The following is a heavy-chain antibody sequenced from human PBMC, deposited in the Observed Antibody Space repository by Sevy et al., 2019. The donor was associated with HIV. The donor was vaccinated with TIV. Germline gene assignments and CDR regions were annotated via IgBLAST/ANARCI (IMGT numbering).Heavy chain of an antibody. D-gene: IGHD5-18*01. V-gene: IGHV3-49*03. CDR3: SRGRGYSYGYVDY. J-gene: IGHJ4*02. CDR2: IRSNAYGGTT. CDR1: GFTFGDYA. Sequence: GGSLRLSCTASGFTFGDYAMNWFRQAPGKGLEWVGFIRSNAYGGTTEYAASVKGRFTISRDDSKSIAYLQMNSLKTEDTAVYYCSRGRGYSYGYVDYWGQGTLVTVSS.